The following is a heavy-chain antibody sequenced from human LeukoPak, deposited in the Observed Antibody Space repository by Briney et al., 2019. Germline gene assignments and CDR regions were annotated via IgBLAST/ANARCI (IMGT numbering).Heavy chain of an antibody. D-gene: IGHD3-10*01. CDR3: AKARSVGYYYGSGSLQAYYYYGMDV. J-gene: IGHJ6*02. CDR2: ISGSGGST. CDR1: GFTFSSYA. Sequence: GGSLRLSCAASGFTFSSYAMSWVRQAPGKGLEWVSAISGSGGSTYYADSVKGRFTISRDNSKNTLYLQMNSLRAEDTAVYYCAKARSVGYYYGSGSLQAYYYYGMDVWGQGTTVTVSS. V-gene: IGHV3-23*01.